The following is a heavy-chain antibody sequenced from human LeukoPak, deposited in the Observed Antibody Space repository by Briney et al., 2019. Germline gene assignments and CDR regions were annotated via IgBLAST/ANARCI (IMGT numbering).Heavy chain of an antibody. CDR1: GFTVSSNY. V-gene: IGHV3-53*04. CDR2: IYSGGST. D-gene: IGHD2/OR15-2a*01. Sequence: GGSLRLSCAASGFTVSSNYMSWVRQAPGKGLEWVSIIYSGGSTYYADSVKGRFTISRHNSKNTLYLQMNSLGAEDTAVYYCARGVGAVSNIDYWGQGTLVTVSS. J-gene: IGHJ4*02. CDR3: ARGVGAVSNIDY.